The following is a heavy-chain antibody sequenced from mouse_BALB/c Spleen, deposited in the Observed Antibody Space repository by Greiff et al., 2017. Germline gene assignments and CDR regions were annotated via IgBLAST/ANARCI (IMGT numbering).Heavy chain of an antibody. CDR2: INPYNDGT. D-gene: IGHD1-1*01. V-gene: IGHV1-14*01. CDR1: GYTFTSYV. Sequence: VQLKQSGPELVKPGASVKMSCKASGYTFTSYVMHWVKQKPGQGLEWIGYINPYNDGTKYNEKFKGKATLTSDKSSSTAYMELSSLTSEDSAVYYCARPITTVVAGDYFDYWGQGTTLTVSS. J-gene: IGHJ2*01. CDR3: ARPITTVVAGDYFDY.